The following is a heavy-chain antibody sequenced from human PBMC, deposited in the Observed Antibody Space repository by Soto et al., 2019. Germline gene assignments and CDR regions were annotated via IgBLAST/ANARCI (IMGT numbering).Heavy chain of an antibody. J-gene: IGHJ4*02. V-gene: IGHV1-3*01. Sequence: ASVKVSCKASGYTFTSSAIHWVRQAPGQGLEWMGWINAGNGNIKHSQKFQHRVTITRDASASTAYMELSSLRFEDTAVYYCARDGAVAGDSNFDYWGQGTLVTVSS. D-gene: IGHD6-19*01. CDR1: GYTFTSSA. CDR3: ARDGAVAGDSNFDY. CDR2: INAGNGNI.